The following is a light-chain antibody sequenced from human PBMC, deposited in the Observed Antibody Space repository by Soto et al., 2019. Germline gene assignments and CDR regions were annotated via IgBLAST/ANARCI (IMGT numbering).Light chain of an antibody. CDR2: GDH. CDR1: SSNIGSNF. Sequence: QSVLTQPPSASGTPGQRVTISCSGSSSNIGSNFAYWYQQLPGTAPKLLIYGDHQRPSGVPDRFSGSKSGNSASLTISGLRSEDEADYSCASWDDSLTGVFGGGTKLTVL. J-gene: IGLJ3*02. V-gene: IGLV1-47*01. CDR3: ASWDDSLTGV.